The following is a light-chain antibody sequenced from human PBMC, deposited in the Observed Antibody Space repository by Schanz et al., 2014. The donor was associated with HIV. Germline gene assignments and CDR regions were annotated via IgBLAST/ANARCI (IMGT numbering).Light chain of an antibody. Sequence: QSALTQPASVSGSPGQSITISCTGTSADVGAYKSVSWYQQHPGKAPKLIIYDVNNRPSGVSDRFSGSKSGTSASLAITGLQAEDEADYYCAAWDDSLTWVFGGGTKLTVL. CDR3: AAWDDSLTWV. V-gene: IGLV2-14*03. CDR1: SADVGAYKS. CDR2: DVN. J-gene: IGLJ3*02.